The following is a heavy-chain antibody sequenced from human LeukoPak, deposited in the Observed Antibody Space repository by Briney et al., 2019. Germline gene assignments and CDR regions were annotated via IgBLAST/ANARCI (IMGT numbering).Heavy chain of an antibody. CDR1: GFTFSSYS. D-gene: IGHD3-3*01. CDR3: ARDSWAVYYDFWSGMDV. V-gene: IGHV3-21*01. CDR2: ISSSSSYI. J-gene: IGHJ6*04. Sequence: PGGSLRLSCAASGFTFSSYSMNWVRQAPGKGLEWVSSISSSSSYIYYADSVKGRFTISRDNAKNSLYLQMNSLRAEDTAVYYCARDSWAVYYDFWSGMDVWGKGTTVTVSS.